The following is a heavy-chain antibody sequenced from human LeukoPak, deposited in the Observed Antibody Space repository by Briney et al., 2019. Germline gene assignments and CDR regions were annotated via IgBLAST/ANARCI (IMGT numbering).Heavy chain of an antibody. V-gene: IGHV3-11*04. Sequence: GGSLRLSCAASGFTFSDYYMSWIRQAPGKGLEWVSYISSSGSTIYYADSVKGRFTISRDIAKNSLYLQMNSLRAEDTAVYYCARDANHYYDSSGYCDYWGQGTLVTVSS. J-gene: IGHJ4*02. CDR2: ISSSGSTI. CDR1: GFTFSDYY. CDR3: ARDANHYYDSSGYCDY. D-gene: IGHD3-22*01.